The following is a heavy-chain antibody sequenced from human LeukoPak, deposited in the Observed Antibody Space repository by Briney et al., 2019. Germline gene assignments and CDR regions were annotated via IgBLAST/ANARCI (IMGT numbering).Heavy chain of an antibody. CDR2: INHSGST. V-gene: IGHV4-34*01. CDR1: GGFFSGYY. CDR3: ARGPHYSNRGCFDP. D-gene: IGHD6-13*01. J-gene: IGHJ5*02. Sequence: SETLSLTCAVHGGFFSGYYWSWIRQPPGKGLEWIGEINHSGSTNYNPSLKSRVTMSVDTSNSQFSLKLSSVTAADTAVYYCARGPHYSNRGCFDPWGQGNLVTVSS.